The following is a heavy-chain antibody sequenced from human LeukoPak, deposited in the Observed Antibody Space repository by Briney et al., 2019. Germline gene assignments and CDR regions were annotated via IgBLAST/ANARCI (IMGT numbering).Heavy chain of an antibody. Sequence: SETPSLTCTVSGGSISSSSYYWGWIRQPPGKGLEWIGSIYYSGSTYYNPSLKSRVTISVDTSKNQFSLKLSSVTAADTAVYYCARDHRIVATAYWGQGTLVTVSS. D-gene: IGHD5-12*01. CDR3: ARDHRIVATAY. CDR1: GGSISSSSYY. V-gene: IGHV4-39*07. J-gene: IGHJ4*02. CDR2: IYYSGST.